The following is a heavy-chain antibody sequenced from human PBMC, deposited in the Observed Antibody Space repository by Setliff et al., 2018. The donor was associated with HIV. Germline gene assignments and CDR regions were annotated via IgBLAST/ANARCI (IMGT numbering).Heavy chain of an antibody. CDR3: AKGVKFLDP. Sequence: GGSLRLSCAASGFTVSSNYMSWVRQAPGKGLEWVSAISGSGATTYYADSVKGRFTISRDNSKNTLYLQMNSLRAEDTAVYYCAKGVKFLDPWGQGTLVTVSS. J-gene: IGHJ5*02. V-gene: IGHV3-23*01. CDR2: ISGSGATT. D-gene: IGHD3-16*01. CDR1: GFTVSSNY.